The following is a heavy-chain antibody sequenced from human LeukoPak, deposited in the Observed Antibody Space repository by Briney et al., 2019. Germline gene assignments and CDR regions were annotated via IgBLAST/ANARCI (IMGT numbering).Heavy chain of an antibody. V-gene: IGHV1-8*01. D-gene: IGHD3-10*01. Sequence: ASVKVSCKASGYTFTNYDINWVRQATGQGLEWMGWTNPNSGNTGYPQKFQGRVTMTRNTSINTAYMELSSLRSEDTAVYYCARGRGYSGSGNYWDWFDPWGQGTLVTVSS. CDR2: TNPNSGNT. CDR1: GYTFTNYD. CDR3: ARGRGYSGSGNYWDWFDP. J-gene: IGHJ5*02.